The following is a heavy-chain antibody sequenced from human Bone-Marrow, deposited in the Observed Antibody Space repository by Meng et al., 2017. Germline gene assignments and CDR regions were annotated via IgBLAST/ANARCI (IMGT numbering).Heavy chain of an antibody. CDR2: IKSKTDGGTT. V-gene: IGHV3-15*01. D-gene: IGHD5-18*01. J-gene: IGHJ4*02. CDR1: GFTFSSYS. CDR3: TTDLRVFFVDTAMWSGFAY. Sequence: GESLKISCAASGFTFSSYSMNWVRQAPGKGLEWVGRIKSKTDGGTTDYAAPVKGRFTISRDDSKNTLYLQMNSLKTEDTAVYYCTTDLRVFFVDTAMWSGFAYWGQGNLVNGAS.